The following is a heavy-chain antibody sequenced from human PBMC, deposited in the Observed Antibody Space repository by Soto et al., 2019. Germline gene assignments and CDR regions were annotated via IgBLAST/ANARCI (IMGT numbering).Heavy chain of an antibody. V-gene: IGHV4-59*08. Sequence: SETLSLTCTVSGGSISSYYWSWIRQPPGKGLEWIGYIYYSGSTNYNPSLKSRVTISVDTSKNQFSLKLSSVTAADTAVYYCARHRIDSGSYSPLYYHYYYGMDVWGQGTTVTVSS. CDR1: GGSISSYY. CDR2: IYYSGST. J-gene: IGHJ6*02. CDR3: ARHRIDSGSYSPLYYHYYYGMDV. D-gene: IGHD3-10*01.